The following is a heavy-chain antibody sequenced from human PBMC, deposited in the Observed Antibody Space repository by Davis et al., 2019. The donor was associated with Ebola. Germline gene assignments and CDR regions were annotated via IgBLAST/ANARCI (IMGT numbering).Heavy chain of an antibody. CDR2: IGTAGHT. CDR3: ARGTLVAGNFDY. D-gene: IGHD6-19*01. CDR1: GFTFSRYD. Sequence: GESLKISCAASGFTFSRYDMHWVRQPTGKGLEWVSAIGTAGHTYYPGSVKGRFTISRENAKNSFYLQMNSLRVGDTAVYYCARGTLVAGNFDYWGQGTLVTVSS. J-gene: IGHJ4*02. V-gene: IGHV3-13*01.